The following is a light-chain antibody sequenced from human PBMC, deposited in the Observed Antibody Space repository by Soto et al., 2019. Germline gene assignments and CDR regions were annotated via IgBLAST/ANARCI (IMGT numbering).Light chain of an antibody. CDR2: DTS. V-gene: IGKV3-11*01. Sequence: EIVLTQSPATLSLSPGERATLSCRASQSVNSYLAWYQQKCGQAPRLLIYDTSNRATGIPDRFSGSGSGTDFTLTISSLEPEDFAVYYCQQRSSWPTFRQGTRLEIK. J-gene: IGKJ2*01. CDR3: QQRSSWPT. CDR1: QSVNSY.